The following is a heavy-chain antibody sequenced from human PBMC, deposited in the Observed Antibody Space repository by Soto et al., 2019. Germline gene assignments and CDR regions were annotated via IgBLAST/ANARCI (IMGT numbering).Heavy chain of an antibody. V-gene: IGHV3-23*01. CDR1: GFTFSSYA. D-gene: IGHD2-21*02. CDR2: ISGSGGST. CDR3: AKSVYGGNSYYYYGMDV. Sequence: GGSLRLSCAASGFTFSSYAMSWVRQAPGKGLEWVSAISGSGGSTYYADSVKGRFTISRDNSKNTLYLQMNSLRAEDTAVYYCAKSVYGGNSYYYYGMDVWGQGTTVTVPS. J-gene: IGHJ6*02.